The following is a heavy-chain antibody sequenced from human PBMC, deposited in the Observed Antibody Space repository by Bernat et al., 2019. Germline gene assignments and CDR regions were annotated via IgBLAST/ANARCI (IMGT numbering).Heavy chain of an antibody. Sequence: QVQLQESGPGLVKPSQTLSLTCTVSGGSISSGGYYWSWIRQPPGKGLEWIGYIYYSGSTNYNPSLKSRVTISVDTSKSQFSLKLSSVTAADTAVYYCARYYYDSSGYSYYFDYWGQGTLVTVSS. CDR1: GGSISSGGYY. CDR2: IYYSGST. D-gene: IGHD3-22*01. J-gene: IGHJ4*02. V-gene: IGHV4-61*08. CDR3: ARYYYDSSGYSYYFDY.